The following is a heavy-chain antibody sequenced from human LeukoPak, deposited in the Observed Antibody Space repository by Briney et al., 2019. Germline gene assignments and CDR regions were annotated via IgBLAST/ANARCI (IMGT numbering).Heavy chain of an antibody. CDR1: GGSISSYS. D-gene: IGHD4-17*01. CDR3: ARGMTTGPDP. J-gene: IGHJ5*02. CDR2: IYYSGST. Sequence: SETLSLTCTVSGGSISSYSWSWIRQPPGKGLEWVGYIYYSGSTNYNPSLKSRLTISVDTSKNQFSLKLSSVTAADTAVYYCARGMTTGPDPWGQGTLVTVSS. V-gene: IGHV4-59*08.